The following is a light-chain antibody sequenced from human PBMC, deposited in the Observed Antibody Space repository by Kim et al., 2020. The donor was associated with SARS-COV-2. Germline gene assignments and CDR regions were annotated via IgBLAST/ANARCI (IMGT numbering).Light chain of an antibody. CDR3: QVWDSTSDHVV. CDR1: NSGDKH. V-gene: IGLV3-21*04. J-gene: IGLJ2*01. CDR2: YDS. Sequence: AQGNTTRGTCGRNNSGDKHVHWYQQKPGQTPPVVIQYDSDRPSGIPERLSGSNSGNTATLTISRVEAGDEADYYCQVWDSTSDHVVFGGGTQLTVL.